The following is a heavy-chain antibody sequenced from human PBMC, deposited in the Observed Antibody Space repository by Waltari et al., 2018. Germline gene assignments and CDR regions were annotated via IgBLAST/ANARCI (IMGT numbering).Heavy chain of an antibody. J-gene: IGHJ3*02. CDR2: ISSTGNT. V-gene: IGHV4-30-4*08. CDR1: GDSLTNADYY. Sequence: QVQLQESGPGLVKPSLTLSLTCTVSGDSLTNADYYWNWFRQSPGEGLEWIGYISSTGNTYSKPSLKSRITISLDTSKSHFSLNLSSVTAADTAVYYCARGDKGGSGAYYAFDIWGQGTNVTVSS. CDR3: ARGDKGGSGAYYAFDI. D-gene: IGHD1-26*01.